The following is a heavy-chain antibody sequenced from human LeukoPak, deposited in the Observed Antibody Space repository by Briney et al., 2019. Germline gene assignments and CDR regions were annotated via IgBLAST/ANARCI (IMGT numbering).Heavy chain of an antibody. CDR1: GFTFSSYA. D-gene: IGHD3-22*01. J-gene: IGHJ4*02. Sequence: GGSLRLSCAASGFTFSSYAMSWVRQAPGKGLEWVSGISGSGDSTYYADSVKGRFTISRDNSKNTLYVQVNSLGTGDTAAYYCAKGSYYDSSGSFYFDYWGQGTLVTVSS. CDR2: ISGSGDST. CDR3: AKGSYYDSSGSFYFDY. V-gene: IGHV3-23*01.